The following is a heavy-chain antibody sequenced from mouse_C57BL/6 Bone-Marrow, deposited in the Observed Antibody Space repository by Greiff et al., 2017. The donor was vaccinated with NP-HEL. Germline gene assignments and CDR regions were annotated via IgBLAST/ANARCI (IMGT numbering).Heavy chain of an antibody. D-gene: IGHD1-1*01. CDR3: ARSGGNYYYGISWFAY. CDR2: IDPSDSST. J-gene: IGHJ3*01. CDR1: GYTFTSYW. V-gene: IGHV1-50*01. Sequence: VQLQQPGAELVKPGASVKLSCKASGYTFTSYWMQWVKQRPGQGLEWIGEIDPSDSSTNYNQQFKGKATLTVDTSSSTAYMQLSSLTSEDSAVDYCARSGGNYYYGISWFAYWGQGTLVTVSA.